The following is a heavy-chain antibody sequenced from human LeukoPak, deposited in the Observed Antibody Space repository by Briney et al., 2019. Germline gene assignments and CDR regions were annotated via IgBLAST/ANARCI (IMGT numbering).Heavy chain of an antibody. V-gene: IGHV3-48*01. J-gene: IGHJ6*02. CDR2: IDSGSSTI. CDR3: ARVRYDILTYYYYGMDV. CDR1: GFTFSTYS. Sequence: GGSLRLSCAASGFTFSTYSMNWVRQAPGEGLEWVSYIDSGSSTIYYADSVKGRFTVSRDNAKNSLYLQMNSLRAEDTAVYYCARVRYDILTYYYYGMDVWGQGTTVTVSS. D-gene: IGHD3-9*01.